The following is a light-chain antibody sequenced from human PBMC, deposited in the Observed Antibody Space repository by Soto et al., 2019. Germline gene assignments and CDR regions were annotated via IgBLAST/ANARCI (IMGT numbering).Light chain of an antibody. J-gene: IGLJ1*01. CDR1: NSDVGSYNR. CDR3: SSYTTTNTYV. Sequence: QSALTQPPSVSGSPGQSVAISCTGTNSDVGSYNRVSWYQQPPGTAPKLIIYDVSNRPSGVPDRFSGSKSGNTASLTISGLQAEDEADYYCSSYTTTNTYVFGIGTQLTVL. V-gene: IGLV2-18*02. CDR2: DVS.